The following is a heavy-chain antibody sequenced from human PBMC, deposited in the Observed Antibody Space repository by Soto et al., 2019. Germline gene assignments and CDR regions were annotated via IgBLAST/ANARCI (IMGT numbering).Heavy chain of an antibody. D-gene: IGHD2-15*01. CDR3: ARSCPGSSCYFIY. CDR2: INPSGGST. J-gene: IGHJ4*02. Sequence: ASVKVSCKASGYTFTSYYMHWVRQAPGQGLEWMGRINPSGGSTSYAQKFQGRVTMTRDTSTSTAYMELRSLRSDDTAVYYCARSCPGSSCYFIYWGQGTPVTVSS. V-gene: IGHV1-46*01. CDR1: GYTFTSYY.